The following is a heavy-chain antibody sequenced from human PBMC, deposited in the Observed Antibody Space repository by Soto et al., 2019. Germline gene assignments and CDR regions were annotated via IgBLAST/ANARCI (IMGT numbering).Heavy chain of an antibody. CDR3: ARLAYSSSPYGMDV. J-gene: IGHJ6*02. D-gene: IGHD6-6*01. CDR1: GNSFTSYW. CDR2: IDPSDSYT. Sequence: PXESLKISCKCSGNSFTSYWISWVLQMPGKGLEWMGRIDPSDSYTNYSPSFQGHVTISADKSISTAYLQWSSLKASDTAMYYCARLAYSSSPYGMDVWGQGTTVTVSS. V-gene: IGHV5-10-1*01.